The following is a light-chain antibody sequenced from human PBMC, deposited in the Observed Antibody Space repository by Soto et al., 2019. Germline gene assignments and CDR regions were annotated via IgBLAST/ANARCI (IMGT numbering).Light chain of an antibody. CDR3: AAWDDSLNGLV. CDR1: RPNIGINA. CDR2: ANN. Sequence: QSVLTQPPSVSGTPGQRVSISCSGSRPNIGINAVDWYHQLPGTAPKVLIYANNQRPSGVPARFSGSKSGTSASLAINGLQSGEEAHYYGAAWDDSLNGLVFGGGTQLTVL. V-gene: IGLV1-44*01. J-gene: IGLJ2*01.